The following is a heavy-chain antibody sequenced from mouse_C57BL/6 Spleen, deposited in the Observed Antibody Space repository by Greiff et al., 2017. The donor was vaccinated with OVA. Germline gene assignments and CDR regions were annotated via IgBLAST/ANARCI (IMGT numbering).Heavy chain of an antibody. Sequence: QVKLQQPGAELVMPGASVKLSCKASGYTFTSYWMHWVKQRPGQGLEWIGEIDPSDSYTNYNQKFKGKSTLTVDKASSTAYMQHSSLTSEDSAVYYFARRRRYGPWYFDYWGQGTTLTVSS. CDR1: GYTFTSYW. D-gene: IGHD2-14*01. CDR2: IDPSDSYT. J-gene: IGHJ2*01. V-gene: IGHV1-69*01. CDR3: ARRRRYGPWYFDY.